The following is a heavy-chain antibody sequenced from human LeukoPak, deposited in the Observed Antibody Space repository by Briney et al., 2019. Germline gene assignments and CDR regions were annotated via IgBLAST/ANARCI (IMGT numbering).Heavy chain of an antibody. D-gene: IGHD3-22*01. V-gene: IGHV3-30*02. J-gene: IGHJ4*02. CDR1: GFTFSSYG. CDR2: IWYDGSNK. CDR3: AGSYDTSGYFDY. Sequence: GGSLRLSCAASGFTFSSYGMHWVRQAPGKGLEWVAFIWYDGSNKYYAGSVKGRLTISRDNSKNTLYLQMNSLRAEDTAVYYCAGSYDTSGYFDYWGRGTLVTVSS.